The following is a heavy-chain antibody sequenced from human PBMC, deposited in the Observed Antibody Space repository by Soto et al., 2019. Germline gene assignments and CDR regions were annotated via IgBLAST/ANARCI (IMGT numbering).Heavy chain of an antibody. V-gene: IGHV4-39*01. CDR2: IHYSGST. Sequence: QLQLQESGPGLVKPSETLSLTCTVSGDSVTISVYYWGGIRQPPGKGLEWIGSIHYSGSTYYNPSLKSRVTISGDTSKKQFSLKLTSVTAADAAVYYCAAHDSGGYYAEYWGQGTLVTVSA. CDR3: AAHDSGGYYAEY. CDR1: GDSVTISVYY. D-gene: IGHD3-22*01. J-gene: IGHJ4*02.